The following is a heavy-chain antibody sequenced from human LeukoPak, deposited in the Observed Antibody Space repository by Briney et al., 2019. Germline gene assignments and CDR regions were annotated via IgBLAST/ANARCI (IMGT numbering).Heavy chain of an antibody. CDR2: IYYSGST. Sequence: SETLSLTCTVSGGSISSYYWSWIRQPPGKGLEWIGYIYYSGSTNYNPSLKSRVTISVDTSKNQFSLKLSSVTAADTAVYYCASQSGYYSAFDIWGRGTMVTVSS. J-gene: IGHJ3*02. CDR3: ASQSGYYSAFDI. V-gene: IGHV4-59*08. D-gene: IGHD3-22*01. CDR1: GGSISSYY.